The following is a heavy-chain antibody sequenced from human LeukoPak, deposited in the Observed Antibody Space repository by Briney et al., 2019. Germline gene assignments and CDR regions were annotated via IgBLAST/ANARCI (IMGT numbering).Heavy chain of an antibody. J-gene: IGHJ3*02. Sequence: KASETLSLTCNVSGGSIRNDNYFWSWIRQPPGKGLEWIAYIHYSGEAYYNPSLKSRVTMSVDTSKNQFSLKLSSVTAADTAVYYCARGRPSRITMIVVPRSAFDIWGQGTMVTVSS. CDR3: ARGRPSRITMIVVPRSAFDI. CDR1: GGSIRNDNYF. CDR2: IHYSGEA. D-gene: IGHD3-22*01. V-gene: IGHV4-30-4*01.